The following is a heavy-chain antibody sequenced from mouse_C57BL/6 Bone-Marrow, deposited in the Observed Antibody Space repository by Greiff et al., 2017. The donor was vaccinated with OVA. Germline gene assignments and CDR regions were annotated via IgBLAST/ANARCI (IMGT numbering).Heavy chain of an antibody. V-gene: IGHV1-64*01. Sequence: QVQLQQPGAELVKPGASVKLSCKASGYTFTSYWMHWVKQRPGQGLEWIGMIHPTSGSTNYNEKFKGKATLTVDKSSSTAYMQLSSLTSEDSAVYYCARRGSRPFADWGQGTLVTVAA. CDR1: GYTFTSYW. CDR2: IHPTSGST. J-gene: IGHJ3*01. CDR3: ARRGSRPFAD.